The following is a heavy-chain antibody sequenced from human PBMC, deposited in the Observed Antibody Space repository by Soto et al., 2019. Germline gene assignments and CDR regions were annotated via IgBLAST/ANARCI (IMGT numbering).Heavy chain of an antibody. CDR2: IYSGGTI. CDR1: GLTVSSNY. V-gene: IGHV3-66*01. D-gene: IGHD3-3*01. Sequence: EVQVVESGGGLVQPGGSLRLSCVASGLTVSSNYMNWVRQAPGKGLEWVSVIYSGGTIYYADSVKGRFTISRDNSNNTLYLQMNSLRVEDTAVYYCAIPRPPRFLEWLLYHGGFDYWGQGTLVTVSS. J-gene: IGHJ4*02. CDR3: AIPRPPRFLEWLLYHGGFDY.